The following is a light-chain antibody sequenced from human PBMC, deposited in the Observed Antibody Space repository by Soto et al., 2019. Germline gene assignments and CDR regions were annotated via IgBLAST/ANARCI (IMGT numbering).Light chain of an antibody. CDR2: EVN. J-gene: IGLJ1*01. CDR3: SSYTSSSTLAYV. CDR1: SSDVGAYNY. V-gene: IGLV2-14*01. Sequence: QSVLTQPASVSASPGQSITISCTGTSSDVGAYNYVSWYQQHPGKAPKLIIYEVNNRPSGLSNRFSGSKSGSTASLTISGLQAEDDADYYCSSYTSSSTLAYVFGTGTKVTVL.